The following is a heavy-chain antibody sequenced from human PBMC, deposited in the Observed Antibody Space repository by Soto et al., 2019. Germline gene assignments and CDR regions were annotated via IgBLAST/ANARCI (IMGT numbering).Heavy chain of an antibody. V-gene: IGHV4-59*01. J-gene: IGHJ4*02. Sequence: PSETLSLTCTVSGGSISSYYWSWIRQPPGKGLEWIGYIYYSGSTNYNPSLKSRVTISVDTSKNQLSLKLSSVTAADTAVYYCERVGAKSPDYWGQGTLVTVSS. CDR1: GGSISSYY. CDR2: IYYSGST. CDR3: ERVGAKSPDY. D-gene: IGHD1-26*01.